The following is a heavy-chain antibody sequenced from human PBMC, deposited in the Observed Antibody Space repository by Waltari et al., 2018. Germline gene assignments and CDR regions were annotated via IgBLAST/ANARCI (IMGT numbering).Heavy chain of an antibody. CDR1: GGSISSGAYY. Sequence: QVQLQESGPGLVKPSQTLSLTCTVSGGSISSGAYYWRWIRQPPGKGLEWIGYIYYSGSTYYNPSLKSRVTISVDTSKNQFSLKLSSVTAADTAVYYCARGNLYYDILTGYYFFDYWGQGTLVTVSS. V-gene: IGHV4-30-4*01. J-gene: IGHJ4*02. D-gene: IGHD3-9*01. CDR3: ARGNLYYDILTGYYFFDY. CDR2: IYYSGST.